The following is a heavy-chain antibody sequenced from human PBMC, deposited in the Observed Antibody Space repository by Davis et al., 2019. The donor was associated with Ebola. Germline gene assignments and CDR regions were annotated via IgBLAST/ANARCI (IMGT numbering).Heavy chain of an antibody. CDR2: INTNTGKP. CDR1: GYRFTTYG. Sequence: ASVKVSCKASGYRFTTYGMHWVRQAPGQGLAWMGWINTNTGKPTYAKGFTGRFVFSLDTTVNMAYLLINSLKTEDAAVYYCATLPDVWGQGTMVTVSS. J-gene: IGHJ3*01. CDR3: ATLPDV. V-gene: IGHV7-4-1*04.